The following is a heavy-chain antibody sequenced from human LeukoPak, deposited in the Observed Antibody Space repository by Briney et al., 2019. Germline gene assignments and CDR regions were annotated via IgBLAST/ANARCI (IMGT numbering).Heavy chain of an antibody. J-gene: IGHJ4*02. Sequence: GGSLRLSCAASGFTFGSYDMHWVRQAPGKGLEWVAVIWYGGSNKYYADSVKGRFTISRDISKNTLYLQMNSLRAEDTAVYYCARHKDWTFDYWGQGTLVTVSS. V-gene: IGHV3-33*01. CDR2: IWYGGSNK. CDR1: GFTFGSYD. CDR3: ARHKDWTFDY. D-gene: IGHD3/OR15-3a*01.